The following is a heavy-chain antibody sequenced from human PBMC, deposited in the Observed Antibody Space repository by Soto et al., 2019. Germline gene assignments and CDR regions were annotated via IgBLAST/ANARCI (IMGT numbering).Heavy chain of an antibody. Sequence: EVQLLESGGGLVQPGGSLRLSCAASGFTFYSYAMSWVRQAPGKGLEWVSTIGSVGGDTYYADSVKGRFTISRDDSKNTLLLQMNSLRAEETAVYYCVKDRLAYNSVWDPFDIWGQGTMVTVSS. CDR1: GFTFYSYA. CDR3: VKDRLAYNSVWDPFDI. D-gene: IGHD1-20*01. CDR2: IGSVGGDT. V-gene: IGHV3-23*01. J-gene: IGHJ3*02.